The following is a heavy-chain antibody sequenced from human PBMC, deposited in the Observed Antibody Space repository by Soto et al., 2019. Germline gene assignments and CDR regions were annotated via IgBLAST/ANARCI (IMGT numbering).Heavy chain of an antibody. CDR1: GGSISSSNW. Sequence: QLQLQESGPGLVKPSGTLSLTCAVSGGSISSSNWWSWIRQSPGKGLEWIGEMYHSGSTKYNPSLKSRVTISVDKSKNQFSPKVTSVTAADTAIYYCARAVVSGRVNQWGQGALVTVSS. J-gene: IGHJ4*02. CDR2: MYHSGST. D-gene: IGHD2-21*02. V-gene: IGHV4-4*02. CDR3: ARAVVSGRVNQ.